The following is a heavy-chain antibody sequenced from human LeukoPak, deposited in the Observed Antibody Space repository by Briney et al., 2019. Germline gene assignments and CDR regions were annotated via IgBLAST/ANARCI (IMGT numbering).Heavy chain of an antibody. J-gene: IGHJ4*02. D-gene: IGHD5-24*01. CDR3: ARSARRRDGYNDY. V-gene: IGHV4-34*01. CDR2: INHSGST. CDR1: GGSFSGYY. Sequence: SETLSLTCAVYGGSFSGYYWSWIRQPPGKGLEWIGEINHSGSTNYNPSLKSRVTISVDTSKNQFSLKLSSVTAADTAVYYCARSARRRDGYNDYWGQGTLVTVSS.